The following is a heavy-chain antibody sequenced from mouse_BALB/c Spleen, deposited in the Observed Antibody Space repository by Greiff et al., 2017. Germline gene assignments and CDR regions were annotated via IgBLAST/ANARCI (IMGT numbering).Heavy chain of an antibody. CDR3: VVGGERVYGNDEGFAY. J-gene: IGHJ3*01. V-gene: IGHV1S81*02. D-gene: IGHD2-2*01. CDR2: INPSNGGT. CDR1: GYTFTSYW. Sequence: QVQLQQPGAELVRPGASVKLSCKASGYTFTSYWMHWIKQRPEQGLERIGEINPSNGGTNYNEKFKSKATVTVDKSSSTAYMQLSSLTSEDSAVYSGVVGGERVYGNDEGFAYWGQGTLVTVSA.